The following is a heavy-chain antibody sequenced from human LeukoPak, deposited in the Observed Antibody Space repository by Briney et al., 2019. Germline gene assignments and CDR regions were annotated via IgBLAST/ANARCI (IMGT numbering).Heavy chain of an antibody. J-gene: IGHJ4*02. CDR2: ISGSGGST. CDR1: GFTFSSYA. V-gene: IGHV3-23*01. CDR3: PKDTDSRTSSWADY. D-gene: IGHD6-13*01. Sequence: GGSLRLSCAASGFTFSSYAMSWVRQAPGKGLEWVSAISGSGGSTYYADSVKGRFTISRDNSTNTLYLELNSLRAEDTAVYYCPKDTDSRTSSWADYWGQGTEVTVSS.